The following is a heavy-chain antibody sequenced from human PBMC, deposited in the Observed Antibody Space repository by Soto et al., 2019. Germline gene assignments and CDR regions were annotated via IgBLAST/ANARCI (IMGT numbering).Heavy chain of an antibody. CDR2: TYYRSRFFS. D-gene: IGHD6-6*01. V-gene: IGHV6-1*01. Sequence: SQTLSLTCAISGDSVSSYSAAWNWIRQSPSGGLEWLGRTYYRSRFFSDYAESVKSRIIINPDTSKNQFSLQLKSVTPEDTAVYYCARDRYSSSGWFDPWGQGTPVTGSS. CDR1: GDSVSSYSAA. CDR3: ARDRYSSSGWFDP. J-gene: IGHJ5*02.